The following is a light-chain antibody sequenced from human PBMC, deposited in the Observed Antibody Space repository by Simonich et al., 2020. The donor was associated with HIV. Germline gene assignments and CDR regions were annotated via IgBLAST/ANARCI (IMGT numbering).Light chain of an antibody. CDR3: QTWDTGIQV. Sequence: QLVLTQSPSASASLGASVKLTCTLSSGHSSYAIAWNQQQPAKGPRYLMKLNSDGSHSKGDGIPDRFSGSSSGAERYLTISSLQSEDEADYYCQTWDTGIQVFGGGTKLTVL. J-gene: IGLJ3*02. CDR2: LNSDGSH. V-gene: IGLV4-69*01. CDR1: SGHSSYA.